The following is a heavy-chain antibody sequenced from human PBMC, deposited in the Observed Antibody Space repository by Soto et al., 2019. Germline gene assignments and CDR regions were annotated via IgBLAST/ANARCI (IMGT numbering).Heavy chain of an antibody. CDR1: GYTFTGYY. CDR2: INPNSGGT. V-gene: IGHV1-2*04. CDR3: ARDSSSGYNWFDP. Sequence: ASVKVSCKASGYTFTGYYMHWVRQAPGQGLEWMGWINPNSGGTNYAQKFQGWVTMTRDTSISTAYMELSRLRSDDTAVYYCARDSSSGYNWFDPWGQGTLVTVSS. D-gene: IGHD3-22*01. J-gene: IGHJ5*02.